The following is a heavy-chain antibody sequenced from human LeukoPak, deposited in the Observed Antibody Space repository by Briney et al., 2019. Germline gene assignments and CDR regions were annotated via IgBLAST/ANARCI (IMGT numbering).Heavy chain of an antibody. CDR2: IYYSGYT. D-gene: IGHD2/OR15-2a*01. J-gene: IGHJ4*02. CDR3: ARDSAPNLLAYFDY. Sequence: SETLSLTCTVSGGSISNRSHFWGWIRQTPGKGLEWFGSIYYSGYTYYNPSLKSRVTISVDTSKNQFSLRLNSVTVADTAVYYCARDSAPNLLAYFDYWGQGILVTVSS. CDR1: GGSISNRSHF. V-gene: IGHV4-39*07.